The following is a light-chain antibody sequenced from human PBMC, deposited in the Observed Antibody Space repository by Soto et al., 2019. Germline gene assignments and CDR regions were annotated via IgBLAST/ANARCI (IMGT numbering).Light chain of an antibody. CDR2: EVS. V-gene: IGLV2-8*01. J-gene: IGLJ1*01. CDR1: SSDVGGYNY. CDR3: SSYAGNNNYV. Sequence: QSALTQPPSASGSPGQSVTISCTGTSSDVGGYNYVSWYQHHPGKAPKLMLYEVSQRPSGVPDRFSGSKSANTASLTVSGLQAEDEADYYCSSYAGNNNYVFGTGTKATVL.